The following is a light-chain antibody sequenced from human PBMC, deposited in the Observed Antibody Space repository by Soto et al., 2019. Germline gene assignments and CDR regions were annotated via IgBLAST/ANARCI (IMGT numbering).Light chain of an antibody. CDR3: AAWDNSLVGGPA. J-gene: IGLJ2*01. CDR2: RNN. V-gene: IGLV1-47*01. Sequence: QAVVTQPPSASGTPGQRVTISCSGSNSNIGSKYVSWYQQLPGTAPKLLLYRNNQRPSGVPDRFSGSKSGTSASLAISRLRSEDEAYYYCAAWDNSLVGGPAFGGGTKLTVL. CDR1: NSNIGSKY.